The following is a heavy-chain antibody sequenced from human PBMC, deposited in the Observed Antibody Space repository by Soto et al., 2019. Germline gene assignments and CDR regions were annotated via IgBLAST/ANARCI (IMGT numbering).Heavy chain of an antibody. Sequence: ASVKVSCQASGYTFSTYYMHWVRQAPGQRLEWMGWINAGNGNTKYSQKFQGRVTITRDTSASTAYMELSSLRSEDTAVYYCASPIILWRLYAFDIWGQGTMVTVSS. V-gene: IGHV1-3*01. CDR2: INAGNGNT. CDR3: ASPIILWRLYAFDI. D-gene: IGHD2-21*01. CDR1: GYTFSTYY. J-gene: IGHJ3*02.